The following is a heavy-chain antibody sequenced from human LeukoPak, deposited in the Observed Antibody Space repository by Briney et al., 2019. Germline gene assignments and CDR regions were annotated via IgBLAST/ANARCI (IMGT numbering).Heavy chain of an antibody. Sequence: GASVKVSCKASGGTFSSYAINWVRQAPGQGLEWMGWISAYNGNTNYERKLQGRVTMTTDTSTSTAYMELRSLRSDDTAVYYCARVLLGRFGEFLYLDYWGQGTLVTVSS. CDR3: ARVLLGRFGEFLYLDY. V-gene: IGHV1-18*01. CDR1: GGTFSSYA. D-gene: IGHD3-10*01. J-gene: IGHJ4*02. CDR2: ISAYNGNT.